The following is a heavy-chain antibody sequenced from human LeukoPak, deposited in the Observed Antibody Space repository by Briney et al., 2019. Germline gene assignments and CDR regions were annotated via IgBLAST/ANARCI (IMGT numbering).Heavy chain of an antibody. V-gene: IGHV4-39*01. Sequence: PSETLSLTCTVSGVSISSSNSYWGWIRQPPGKGLEWIGSIYYSGSSFDNPALKSRVTISVDTSKNLFSLKPSSVTAADTAVYYCARHRSGWLQSSFDYWGQGTLVTVSS. CDR3: ARHRSGWLQSSFDY. D-gene: IGHD5-24*01. CDR1: GVSISSSNSY. J-gene: IGHJ4*02. CDR2: IYYSGSS.